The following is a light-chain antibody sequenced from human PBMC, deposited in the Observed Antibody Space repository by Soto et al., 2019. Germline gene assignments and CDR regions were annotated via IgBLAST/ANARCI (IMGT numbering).Light chain of an antibody. CDR3: LQDYIYPWT. CDR1: QGIRND. V-gene: IGKV1-6*01. Sequence: AIQMTQSPSSLSASVGDRVTITCRASQGIRNDLGWYQQKPGRAPKLLIYAASSLESGVPSRFSGSVSGTDFTLTISSLQPEDFATYYCLQDYIYPWTFGQGTKVEIK. J-gene: IGKJ1*01. CDR2: AAS.